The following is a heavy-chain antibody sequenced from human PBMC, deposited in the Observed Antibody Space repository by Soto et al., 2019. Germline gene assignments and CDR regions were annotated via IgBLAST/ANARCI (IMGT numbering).Heavy chain of an antibody. V-gene: IGHV4-31*03. J-gene: IGHJ4*02. Sequence: QVQLQESGLGLVKPSQTLSLTCTVSGGSISSGGYYWSWIRQHPGKGLEWIGSIYYSGSTYYNPSLXSRXTISVDTSKTQFPLKLSAVPAAATAVYSCARGVLHWGRGTLVTVSS. CDR3: ARGVLH. D-gene: IGHD3-16*01. CDR1: GGSISSGGYY. CDR2: IYYSGST.